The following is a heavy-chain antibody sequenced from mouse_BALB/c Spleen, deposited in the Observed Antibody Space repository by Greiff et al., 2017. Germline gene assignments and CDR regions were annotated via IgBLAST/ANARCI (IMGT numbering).Heavy chain of an antibody. J-gene: IGHJ4*01. CDR2: IWSGGST. Sequence: VKLLESGPGLVQPSQSLSITCTVSGFSLTSYGVHWVRQSPGKGLEWLGVIWSGGSTDYNAAFISRLSISKDNSKSQVFFKMNSLHVNDTAIYFCARNWDYDYYAMDYWGQGTSVIVSS. V-gene: IGHV2-2*02. CDR1: GFSLTSYG. D-gene: IGHD2-4*01. CDR3: ARNWDYDYYAMDY.